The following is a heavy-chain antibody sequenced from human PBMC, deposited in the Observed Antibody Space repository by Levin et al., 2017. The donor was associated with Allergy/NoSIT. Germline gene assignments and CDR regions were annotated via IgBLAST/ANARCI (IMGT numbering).Heavy chain of an antibody. V-gene: IGHV4-59*01. Sequence: SCTVSGGSMSHYYWSWIRQPPGKGLEWIGYIYYSGSTNYNPSLKSRVTISVDTSKNQFSLKLSSVTAADTAVYYCARGGIGGHCSSNICDGVWFDPWGQGTLVTVSS. J-gene: IGHJ5*02. D-gene: IGHD2-2*01. CDR1: GGSMSHYY. CDR2: IYYSGST. CDR3: ARGGIGGHCSSNICDGVWFDP.